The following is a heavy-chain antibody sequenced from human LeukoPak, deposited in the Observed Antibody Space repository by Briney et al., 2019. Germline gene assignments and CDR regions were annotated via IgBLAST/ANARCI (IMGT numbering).Heavy chain of an antibody. CDR2: ISSSGSTI. CDR1: GFTFSSYE. Sequence: GGSLRLSCAASGFTFSSYEMNWVRQAPGKGLEWVSYISSSGSTIYYADSVKGRFTISRDNAKNSLYLQMNSLRAEDMAVYYCARVMSDDIAGYFDYWGQGTLVTVSS. D-gene: IGHD2-15*01. J-gene: IGHJ4*02. V-gene: IGHV3-48*03. CDR3: ARVMSDDIAGYFDY.